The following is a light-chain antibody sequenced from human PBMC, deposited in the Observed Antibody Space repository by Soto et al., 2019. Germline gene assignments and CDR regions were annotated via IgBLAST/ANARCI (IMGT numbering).Light chain of an antibody. CDR1: SSDVGGHNH. CDR3: SSYAGSMNLI. V-gene: IGLV2-8*01. Sequence: QSALTQPPSASGSPGQSVTNSCTGSSSDVGGHNHVSWYQQHPGKAPKLMIYEVTKRPSGVSDRFSGSKSVNTASLTVSGLQAEDEADYYCSSYAGSMNLIFGGGTKVTVL. J-gene: IGLJ2*01. CDR2: EVT.